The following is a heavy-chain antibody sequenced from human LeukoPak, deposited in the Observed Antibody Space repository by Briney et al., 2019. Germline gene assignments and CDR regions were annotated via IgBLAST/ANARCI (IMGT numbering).Heavy chain of an antibody. V-gene: IGHV3-74*01. J-gene: IGHJ4*02. D-gene: IGHD3-22*01. CDR3: AKDSQYYYDSSGYYLIATYIDY. CDR2: INSDGSST. CDR1: GFTFTNYW. Sequence: GGSLRLSCAASGFTFTNYWMHWVRQAPGKGLVWVSRINSDGSSTTYADSVKGRFTISRDNAKNTLYLQMNSLRAEDTAVYYCAKDSQYYYDSSGYYLIATYIDYWGQGTLVTVSP.